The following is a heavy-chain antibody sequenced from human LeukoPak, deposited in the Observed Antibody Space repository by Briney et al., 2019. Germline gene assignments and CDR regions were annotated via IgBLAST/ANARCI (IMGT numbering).Heavy chain of an antibody. CDR1: GYTFTSYG. CDR2: VSAYNGNT. Sequence: ASVKVSCKASGYTFTSYGISWVRQAPGQGLAWMGWVSAYNGNTNYAQKLQGRVTMTTDTSTGTAYMELRSLRSDDTAVYYCARDQLGSGGQDYWGQGTLVTVSS. CDR3: ARDQLGSGGQDY. J-gene: IGHJ4*02. D-gene: IGHD6-19*01. V-gene: IGHV1-18*01.